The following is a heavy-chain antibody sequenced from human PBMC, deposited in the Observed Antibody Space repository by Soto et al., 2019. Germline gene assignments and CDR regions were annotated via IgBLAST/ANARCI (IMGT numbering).Heavy chain of an antibody. D-gene: IGHD6-19*01. V-gene: IGHV3-49*03. CDR2: IRSKAYGGTT. Sequence: PGESLRLSCTASGFTFGDYAMSWFRQAPGKGLEWVGFIRSKAYGGTTEYAASVKGRFTISRDDSKSIAYLQMNSLKTEDTAVYYCAKDPRIGIAVAGVFDYWGQGT. CDR3: AKDPRIGIAVAGVFDY. J-gene: IGHJ4*02. CDR1: GFTFGDYA.